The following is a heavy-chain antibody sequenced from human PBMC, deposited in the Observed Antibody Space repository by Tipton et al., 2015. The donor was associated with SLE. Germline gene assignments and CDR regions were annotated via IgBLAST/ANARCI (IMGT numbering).Heavy chain of an antibody. J-gene: IGHJ3*02. CDR2: IYYSGST. CDR1: GGSISSSSYY. V-gene: IGHV4-39*01. Sequence: TLSLTYTVSGGSISSSSYYWGWIRQPPGKGLEWIGSIYYSGSTYYNPSLRSRVTISVDTSKNQFSLKLSSVTAADTAVYYCARQGDGSGSYYYAFDIWGQGTMVTLSS. CDR3: ARQGDGSGSYYYAFDI. D-gene: IGHD3-10*01.